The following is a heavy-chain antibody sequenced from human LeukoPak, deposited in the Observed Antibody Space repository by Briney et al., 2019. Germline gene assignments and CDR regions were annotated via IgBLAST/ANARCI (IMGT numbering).Heavy chain of an antibody. V-gene: IGHV4-4*07. Sequence: SETLSLTCTVSGGSISSYYWRWLRQPAGKGLEWIGRIYTSGSTNYNPSLKSRVTMSVDTSKNQFSLKLSSVTAADTAVYYCALTYSSSWYHFDYWVQGTLVTVSS. CDR3: ALTYSSSWYHFDY. J-gene: IGHJ4*02. CDR2: IYTSGST. CDR1: GGSISSYY. D-gene: IGHD6-13*01.